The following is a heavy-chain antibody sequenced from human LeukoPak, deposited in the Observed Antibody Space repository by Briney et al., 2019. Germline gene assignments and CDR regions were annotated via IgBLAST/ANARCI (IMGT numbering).Heavy chain of an antibody. CDR1: GYTFPSYY. V-gene: IGHV1-46*01. J-gene: IGHJ4*02. CDR3: ARYLFGEFDY. D-gene: IGHD3-10*01. CDR2: INPSGGST. Sequence: GASVKVSCKASGYTFPSYYMHWVRQAPGQELEWMGIINPSGGSTSYAQKFQGRVTMTRDTSTSTVYMELSSLRSEDTAVYYCARYLFGEFDYWGQGTLVTVSS.